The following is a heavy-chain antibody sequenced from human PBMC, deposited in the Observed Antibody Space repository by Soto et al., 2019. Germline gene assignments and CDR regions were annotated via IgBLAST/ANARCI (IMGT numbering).Heavy chain of an antibody. J-gene: IGHJ6*04. V-gene: IGHV1-58*01. Sequence: SVKVSCKASGLTFRRTAVQWMRHARGQRLDWIGQFVVGSASTTYAQIGQERIAIISDMSTNPAYTELSDLRPEDTAIYHCAPDAHRDHFWSSYPYYYYSRDVSGRLTRITAAS. CDR3: APDAHRDHFWSSYPYYYYSRDV. CDR2: FVVGSAST. D-gene: IGHD3-3*02. CDR1: GLTFRRTA.